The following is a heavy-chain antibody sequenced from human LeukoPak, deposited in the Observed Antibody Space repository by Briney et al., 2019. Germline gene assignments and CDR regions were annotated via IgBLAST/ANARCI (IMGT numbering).Heavy chain of an antibody. Sequence: PSQTLALTCTVSGGSISGYYWGWMRQRPGRGLQWIGFISETGSTDYNPPLERRITMSVDNSRNQVSLRVRYATAADTAIYYCARHRRKYTREYRFDSWGQGILVSVSS. V-gene: IGHV4-31*02. CDR1: GGSISGYY. CDR3: ARHRRKYTREYRFDS. D-gene: IGHD6-6*01. J-gene: IGHJ4*02. CDR2: ISETGST.